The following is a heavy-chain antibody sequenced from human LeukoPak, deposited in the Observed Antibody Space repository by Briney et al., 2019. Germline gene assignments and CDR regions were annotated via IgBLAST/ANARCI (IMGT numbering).Heavy chain of an antibody. D-gene: IGHD2-2*01. CDR1: GFTFSSYG. V-gene: IGHV3-30*03. Sequence: GGSLRLSCAASGFTFSSYGMHWVRQAPGKGLEWVAVIPYDGSNKYYADSVKGRFTISRDNSKNTLYLQMNSLRAEDTAVYYCLVVPYIADGNWGQGTLVTVSS. CDR3: LVVPYIADGN. J-gene: IGHJ4*02. CDR2: IPYDGSNK.